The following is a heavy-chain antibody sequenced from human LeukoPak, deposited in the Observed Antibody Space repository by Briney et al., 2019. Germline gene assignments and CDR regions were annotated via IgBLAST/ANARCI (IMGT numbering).Heavy chain of an antibody. V-gene: IGHV3-23*01. J-gene: IGHJ4*02. CDR1: GFPFYSYA. CDR3: ANRAAAGGNIHLDS. D-gene: IGHD6-13*01. Sequence: PGGSLRLSCVASGFPFYSYAMNWVRQAPGKGLEWVSGITNSGDNTYYADSVKGRFTISRDNSKNTLYLQMNSLRADDTAVYYCANRAAAGGNIHLDSWGQGTLVTVSA. CDR2: ITNSGDNT.